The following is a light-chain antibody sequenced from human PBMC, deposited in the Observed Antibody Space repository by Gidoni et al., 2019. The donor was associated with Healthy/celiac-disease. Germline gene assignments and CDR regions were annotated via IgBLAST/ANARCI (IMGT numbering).Light chain of an antibody. CDR3: QQSYSTPPELT. V-gene: IGKV1-39*01. CDR1: QSISSY. Sequence: DIQMTQSPSSLSASVGDRVTITCRASQSISSYLNWYQQKPGKDPKLLIYAASSLQSGVPSRFSGSGSGTDFTLTISSLQPEDFATYYCQQSYSTPPELTFXGXTKVEIK. CDR2: AAS. J-gene: IGKJ4*01.